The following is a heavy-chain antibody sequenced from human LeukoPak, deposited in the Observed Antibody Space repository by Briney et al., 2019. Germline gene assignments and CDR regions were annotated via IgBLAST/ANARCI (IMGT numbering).Heavy chain of an antibody. D-gene: IGHD2-2*02. CDR1: GGTFSSYT. CDR2: IIPILGIA. V-gene: IGHV1-69*02. Sequence: SVKVSCKASGGTFSSYTISWVRQAPGQGLEWMGRIIPILGIANYAQKFQGRVTITGDKSTSTAYMELSSLRSEDTAVYYCAECSSTSCYTGGGFDYWGQGTLVTVSS. J-gene: IGHJ4*02. CDR3: AECSSTSCYTGGGFDY.